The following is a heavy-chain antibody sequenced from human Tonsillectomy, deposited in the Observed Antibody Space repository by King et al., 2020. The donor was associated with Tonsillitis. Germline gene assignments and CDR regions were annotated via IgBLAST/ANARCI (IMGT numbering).Heavy chain of an antibody. D-gene: IGHD3-3*01. CDR1: GGSISSGSYY. Sequence: VQLQESGPGLVKPSQTLSLTCTVSGGSISSGSYYWSWIRQPAGKGLEWIGRIYTSGSTHYNPSLKSRVTMSGDTSKNQFSLKLSSVTAADTAVYYCARDQSIFGVANTLFDYWGQGTLVTVSS. J-gene: IGHJ4*02. CDR2: IYTSGST. V-gene: IGHV4-61*02. CDR3: ARDQSIFGVANTLFDY.